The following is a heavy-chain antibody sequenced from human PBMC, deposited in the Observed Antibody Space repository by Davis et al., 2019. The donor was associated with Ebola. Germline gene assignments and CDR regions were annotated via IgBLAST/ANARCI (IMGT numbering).Heavy chain of an antibody. CDR3: ARGLAGAVSYYYYGMDV. CDR1: GYTLTELS. CDR2: FDPEDGET. V-gene: IGHV1-24*01. J-gene: IGHJ6*02. Sequence: ASVKVSCKVSGYTLTELSMHWVRQAPGKGLEWMGGFDPEDGETIYAQKFQGRVTITADESTSTAYMELSSLRSEDTAVYYCARGLAGAVSYYYYGMDVWGQGTTVTVSS. D-gene: IGHD6-13*01.